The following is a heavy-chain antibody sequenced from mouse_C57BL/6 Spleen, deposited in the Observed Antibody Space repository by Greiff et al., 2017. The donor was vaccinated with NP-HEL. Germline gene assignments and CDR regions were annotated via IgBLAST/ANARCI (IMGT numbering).Heavy chain of an antibody. CDR3: ARGEDRFDY. J-gene: IGHJ2*01. Sequence: QVHVKQPGAELVKPGASVKMSCKASGYTFTSYWITWVKQRPGQGLEWIGDIYPGSGSTNYNEKFKSKATLTVDTSSSTAYMQLSSLTSEDSAVYYCARGEDRFDYWGQGTTLTVSS. V-gene: IGHV1-55*01. CDR2: IYPGSGST. CDR1: GYTFTSYW.